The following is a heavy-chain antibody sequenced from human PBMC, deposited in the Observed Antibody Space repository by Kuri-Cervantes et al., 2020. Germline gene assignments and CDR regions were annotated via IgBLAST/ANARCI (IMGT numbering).Heavy chain of an antibody. J-gene: IGHJ4*02. CDR1: GFDFYTYA. Sequence: GESLKISCAAFGFDFYTYAMTWVRQAPGKGLGYVSAISSNGGSTYYADSVKGRFTISRDNSKNTLYLQMNSLRAEDTAVYYCAKVPYSSGWYQYFDYWGQGTLVTVSS. CDR2: ISSNGGST. D-gene: IGHD6-19*01. V-gene: IGHV3-64*02. CDR3: AKVPYSSGWYQYFDY.